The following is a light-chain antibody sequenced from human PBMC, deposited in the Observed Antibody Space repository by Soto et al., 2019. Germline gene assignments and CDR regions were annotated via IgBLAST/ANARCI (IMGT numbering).Light chain of an antibody. CDR1: SSNIGSNS. CDR3: AAWDGSLRALL. Sequence: QSVLTQPPSASGTPGQRVTISCSGNSSNIGSNSVYWYQQFPGTAPKLLIYRDSQRPSGVPDRFSGSKSGTSASLAISGLRSEDEADYHCAAWDGSLRALLFGGGSKLTVL. CDR2: RDS. V-gene: IGLV1-47*01. J-gene: IGLJ2*01.